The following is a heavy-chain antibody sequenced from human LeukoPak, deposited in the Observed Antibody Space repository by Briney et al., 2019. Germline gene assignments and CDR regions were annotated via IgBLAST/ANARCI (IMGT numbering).Heavy chain of an antibody. V-gene: IGHV1-2*06. CDR3: AREGGLYSYGAHW. CDR2: INPNSGGT. J-gene: IGHJ4*02. CDR1: GYTFTGYY. Sequence: GASVKVSCKASGYTFTGYYMHWVRQAPGQGLEWMGRINPNSGGTNYAKKFQGRVTMTKDTSISTAYMELSRLRSDDTAVYYCAREGGLYSYGAHWWGQGTLVTVSS. D-gene: IGHD5-18*01.